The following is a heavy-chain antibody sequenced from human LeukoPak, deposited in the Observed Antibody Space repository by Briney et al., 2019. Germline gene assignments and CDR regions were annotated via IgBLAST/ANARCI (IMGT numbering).Heavy chain of an antibody. CDR3: ARDRGLDGSDQLDS. D-gene: IGHD3-10*01. CDR2: INSNGDT. V-gene: IGHV4-4*07. CDR1: GGSISSYH. J-gene: IGHJ5*01. Sequence: SETLSLTCTVSGGSISSYHWIWIRQPAGKGLEWIGRINSNGDTVYNPSLKSRATMSLDMTNNQLSLKLSSVTAADTAVYYCARDRGLDGSDQLDSWGPGTLVTVSS.